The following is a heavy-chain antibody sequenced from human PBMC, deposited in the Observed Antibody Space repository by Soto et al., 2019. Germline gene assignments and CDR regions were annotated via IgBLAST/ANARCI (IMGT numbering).Heavy chain of an antibody. Sequence: QVQLQQWGARLLKPSETLSLTCAVYGGSFSSYFWNWVRQPPGKGLEWIGEVTPSGRSNYNPSLKSRVTISKDTYKNQFSLEVSSVTAADTAVYYCTTSGRSWPDSFDIWGQGAMVTVSS. CDR3: TTSGRSWPDSFDI. CDR2: VTPSGRS. CDR1: GGSFSSYF. D-gene: IGHD6-13*01. J-gene: IGHJ3*02. V-gene: IGHV4-34*01.